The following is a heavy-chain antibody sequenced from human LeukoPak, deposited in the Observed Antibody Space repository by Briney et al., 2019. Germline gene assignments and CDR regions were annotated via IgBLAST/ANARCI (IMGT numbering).Heavy chain of an antibody. CDR3: ASGPGGYDYGEVGFDY. V-gene: IGHV1-46*01. J-gene: IGHJ4*02. D-gene: IGHD3-16*01. CDR2: INPSGGST. Sequence: ASVKVSCKASGYTFTSYYMHWVRQAPGQGLEWMGIINPSGGSTSYAQKFQGRVTMTRNTSISTAYMELSSLRSEDTAVYYCASGPGGYDYGEVGFDYWGQGTLVTVSS. CDR1: GYTFTSYY.